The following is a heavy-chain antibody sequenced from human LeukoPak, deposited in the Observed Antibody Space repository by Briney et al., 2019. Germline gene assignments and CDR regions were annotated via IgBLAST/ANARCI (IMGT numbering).Heavy chain of an antibody. CDR2: ISSSSSTI. J-gene: IGHJ5*02. CDR3: ARDQYSSGWHPNQRGAWFDP. V-gene: IGHV3-48*01. Sequence: GGSLRLSCAASGFTFSSYSMNWVRQAPGKGLEWVSYISSSSSTIYYADSVKGRFTISRDNAKNSLYLQMNSLRAEDTAVYYCARDQYSSGWHPNQRGAWFDPWGQGTLVTVSS. D-gene: IGHD6-19*01. CDR1: GFTFSSYS.